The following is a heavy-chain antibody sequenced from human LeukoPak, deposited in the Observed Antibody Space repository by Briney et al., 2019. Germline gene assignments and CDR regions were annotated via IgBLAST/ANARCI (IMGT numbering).Heavy chain of an antibody. CDR2: IRYDGSNK. J-gene: IGHJ4*02. Sequence: GGSLRLSCAASGFIFSDYGMHWVRQAPGKGLEWVTFIRYDGSNKYYADSVKGRFTISRDNSKNMVYLQMNSLSSEDTAVYYCAKEGTASKPSDLDYWGQGTLVTVSS. CDR3: AKEGTASKPSDLDY. D-gene: IGHD1/OR15-1a*01. V-gene: IGHV3-30*02. CDR1: GFIFSDYG.